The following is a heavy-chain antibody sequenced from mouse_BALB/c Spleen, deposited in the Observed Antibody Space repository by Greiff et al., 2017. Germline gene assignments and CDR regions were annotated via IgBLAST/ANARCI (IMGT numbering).Heavy chain of an antibody. CDR1: GYAFSSYW. J-gene: IGHJ3*01. CDR3: ARRGDGGFAY. D-gene: IGHD3-3*01. Sequence: QVQLQQSGAELVRPGSSVKISCKASGYAFSSYWMNWVKQRPGQGLEWIGQIYPGDGDTNYNGKFKGKATLTADKSSSTAYMQLSSLTSEDSAVYFCARRGDGGFAYWGQGTLVTVSA. V-gene: IGHV1-80*01. CDR2: IYPGDGDT.